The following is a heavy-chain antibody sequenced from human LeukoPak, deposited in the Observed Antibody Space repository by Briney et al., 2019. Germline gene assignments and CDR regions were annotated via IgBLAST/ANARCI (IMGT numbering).Heavy chain of an antibody. V-gene: IGHV4-59*08. D-gene: IGHD1-14*01. CDR3: ARGYNTFDF. Sequence: PSETLSLTCTVSSGSISGYYWSWIRQPPGKRLEWFGYTFYDGSTNYNPSLRSRVTMSVDTSKNQFSLRLRSVTAADTAVYYCARGYNTFDFWGPGTMVTVSS. CDR1: SGSISGYY. CDR2: TFYDGST. J-gene: IGHJ3*01.